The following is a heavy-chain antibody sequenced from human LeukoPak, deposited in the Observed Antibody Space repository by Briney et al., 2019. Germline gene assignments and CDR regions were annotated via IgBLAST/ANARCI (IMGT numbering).Heavy chain of an antibody. V-gene: IGHV4-39*07. CDR3: ARVATAGDYGLMNF. CDR2: IYYDGTT. J-gene: IGHJ4*02. CDR1: GGSISSRSYY. D-gene: IGHD2-21*02. Sequence: SETLSLTCTVSGGSISSRSYYWGWIRQPPGKGREWIGSIYYDGTTYYNPSLKSQFTMSVDTSKNQFSLKVISVTAADTAVYYCARVATAGDYGLMNFWGQGILVTVSS.